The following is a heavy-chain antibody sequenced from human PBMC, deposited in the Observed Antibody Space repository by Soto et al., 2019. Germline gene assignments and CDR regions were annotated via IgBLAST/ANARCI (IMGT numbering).Heavy chain of an antibody. J-gene: IGHJ2*01. V-gene: IGHV1-18*01. CDR1: GYTFTSYG. D-gene: IGHD6-6*01. CDR3: ARDHKYSSSSPYYWYFDL. CDR2: ISAYNGNT. Sequence: ASVKVSCKASGYTFTSYGISWVRQAPGQGLEWMGWISAYNGNTNYAQKLQGGVTMTTGTSTSTAYMELRSLRSDDTAVDYCARDHKYSSSSPYYWYFDLWGRGTLVTVSS.